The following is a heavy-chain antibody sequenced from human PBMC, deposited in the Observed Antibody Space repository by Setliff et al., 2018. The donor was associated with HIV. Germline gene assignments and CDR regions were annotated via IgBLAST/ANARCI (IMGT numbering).Heavy chain of an antibody. CDR3: ARLSDDRYYYDSSGYRGFDI. V-gene: IGHV4-59*05. CDR1: GASISSTY. D-gene: IGHD3-22*01. Sequence: LSLTCTVSGASISSTYWSWIRQPPGKGLEWIGSIYYSGSTYYNSSLKSRGTISVDTSKNQFSLKLSSVTAADTAVYYCARLSDDRYYYDSSGYRGFDIWGQGTMVTVSS. CDR2: IYYSGST. J-gene: IGHJ3*02.